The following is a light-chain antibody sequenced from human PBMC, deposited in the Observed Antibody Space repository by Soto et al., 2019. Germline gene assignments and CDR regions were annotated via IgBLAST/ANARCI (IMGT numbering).Light chain of an antibody. J-gene: IGKJ4*01. CDR3: QHDNILLT. CDR2: EAS. CDR1: HNLDKW. Sequence: DIQMTQSPSTLSASVGDRVTITCRASHNLDKWLAWYQQKPGKAPKLLIYEASSLQSGVPSRFSGSGSGTEFILTISSMQPDDFATYCCQHDNILLTFGGGTKVEVK. V-gene: IGKV1-5*03.